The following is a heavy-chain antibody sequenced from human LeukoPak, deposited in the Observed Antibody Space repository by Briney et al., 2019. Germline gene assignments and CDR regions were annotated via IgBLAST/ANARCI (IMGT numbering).Heavy chain of an antibody. D-gene: IGHD2-2*01. Sequence: SGRSLRLSCAASGFTFSSYGLHWVRQAPGKGLEWVAVIWFDGSNKYYADSVKGRFTISRDNAKNSLYLQMNSLRAEDTAVYYCARSRRDAFDIWGQGTMVTVSS. CDR1: GFTFSSYG. CDR2: IWFDGSNK. CDR3: ARSRRDAFDI. V-gene: IGHV3-33*01. J-gene: IGHJ3*02.